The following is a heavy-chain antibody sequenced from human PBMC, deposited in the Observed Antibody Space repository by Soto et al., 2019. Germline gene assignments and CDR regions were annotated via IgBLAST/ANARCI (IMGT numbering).Heavy chain of an antibody. CDR1: GLTFTFYT. D-gene: IGHD5-12*01. CDR2: ISPSGSYI. V-gene: IGHV3-21*01. CDR3: ATARGYSTYDLNY. J-gene: IGHJ4*02. Sequence: PGGSLRLSCAASGLTFTFYTINWVRQAPGKGLEWVSSISPSGSYIYYADSVKGRFTISRDNAKNSVYMQMNSLKAEDTAAYYCATARGYSTYDLNYWGQGTLVTVSS.